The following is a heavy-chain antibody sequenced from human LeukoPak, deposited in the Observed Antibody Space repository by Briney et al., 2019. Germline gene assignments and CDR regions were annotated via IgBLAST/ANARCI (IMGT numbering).Heavy chain of an antibody. Sequence: SETLSPTCTVSGGSIRSYYWSWIRQPPGKGLEWIGYIHYSGSTNYNPSLKSRVTISVDTSKNQFSLKLSSVTAADTAVYYCARQTGHSSSWYNYYYGMDVWGQGTTVTVSS. CDR1: GGSIRSYY. CDR3: ARQTGHSSSWYNYYYGMDV. CDR2: IHYSGST. J-gene: IGHJ6*02. V-gene: IGHV4-59*08. D-gene: IGHD6-13*01.